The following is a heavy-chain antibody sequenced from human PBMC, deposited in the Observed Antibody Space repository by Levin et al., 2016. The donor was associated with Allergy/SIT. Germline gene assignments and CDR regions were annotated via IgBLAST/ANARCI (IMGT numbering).Heavy chain of an antibody. V-gene: IGHV3-53*01. CDR1: GFLVTNDY. J-gene: IGHJ6*02. Sequence: GGSLRLSCAASGFLVTNDYLAWVRQAPGKGPEWVSVLYTDATPHYTDSVKGRFTSSRDNSKNTLYLQMNSLRAEDTAVYYCARVKEELGMYGMDVWGQGTTVTVSS. D-gene: IGHD7-27*01. CDR3: ARVKEELGMYGMDV. CDR2: LYTDATP.